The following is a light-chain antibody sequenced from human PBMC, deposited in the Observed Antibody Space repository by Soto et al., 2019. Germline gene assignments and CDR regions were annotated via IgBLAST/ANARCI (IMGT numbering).Light chain of an antibody. CDR1: LDIGRA. CDR3: QQTNRYPIT. V-gene: IGKV1-9*01. CDR2: AAS. Sequence: DVQLPHSRSFLSASVGARVIITGRASLDIGRALAWYQQKPGKAPKVLIHAASTLQSGVPSRFSGSGSGPEFTLTINNLQPEDFAAYYCQQTNRYPITFGQGTRLEIK. J-gene: IGKJ5*01.